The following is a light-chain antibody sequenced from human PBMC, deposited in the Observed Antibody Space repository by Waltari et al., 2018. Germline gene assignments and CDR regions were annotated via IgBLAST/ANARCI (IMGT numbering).Light chain of an antibody. V-gene: IGLV1-40*01. Sequence: QSVLTQPPSVSGAPGQWVTTSCTGSSSNIGAGYDVHWYQQLPGTAPNLLIYVNNRRPSGVPDRFSGSRSPTSASLAITGLQPEDEADYYCQSFDISLNGWVFGGGTKVTVL. CDR2: VNN. J-gene: IGLJ3*02. CDR3: QSFDISLNGWV. CDR1: SSNIGAGYD.